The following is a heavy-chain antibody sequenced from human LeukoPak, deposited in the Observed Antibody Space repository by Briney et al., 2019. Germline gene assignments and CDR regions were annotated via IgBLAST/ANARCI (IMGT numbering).Heavy chain of an antibody. CDR1: GFTFSSYS. CDR3: ARLKAVAGMNLPPDY. D-gene: IGHD6-19*01. Sequence: GGSLRLSCAASGFTFSSYSMNWVRQAPGKGLEWVSFITRSSNYIYYADSVKGRFTTSRDNAKNSLYLQMNSLRAEDTAVYYCARLKAVAGMNLPPDYWGQGTLVTVSS. J-gene: IGHJ4*02. CDR2: ITRSSNYI. V-gene: IGHV3-21*01.